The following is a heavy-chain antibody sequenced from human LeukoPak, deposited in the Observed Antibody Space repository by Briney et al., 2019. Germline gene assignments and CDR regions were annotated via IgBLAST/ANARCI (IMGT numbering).Heavy chain of an antibody. CDR1: GGSISSGGYY. CDR2: IYYSGST. CDR3: ARGYCSSTSCYRWFDP. Sequence: SQTLSLTCTVSGGSISSGGYYWSWIRQHPGKGLEWIGYIYYSGSTNYNPSLKSRVTISVDTSKNQFSLKLSSVTAADTAVYYCARGYCSSTSCYRWFDPWGQGTLVTVSS. J-gene: IGHJ5*02. D-gene: IGHD2-2*01. V-gene: IGHV4-31*03.